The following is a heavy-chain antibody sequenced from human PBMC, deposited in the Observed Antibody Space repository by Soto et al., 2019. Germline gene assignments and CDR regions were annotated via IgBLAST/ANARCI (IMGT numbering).Heavy chain of an antibody. CDR3: ARELLVTADHYYYGMDV. V-gene: IGHV4-31*03. Sequence: PSETLSLTCTVSGGSISSGGYYWSWIRQHPGKGLEWIGYIYYSGSTYYNPSLKSRVTISVDTSKNHFSLELASVTAADTAVFYCARELLVTADHYYYGMDVWGPGTKVTVSS. D-gene: IGHD2-2*01. J-gene: IGHJ6*02. CDR2: IYYSGST. CDR1: GGSISSGGYY.